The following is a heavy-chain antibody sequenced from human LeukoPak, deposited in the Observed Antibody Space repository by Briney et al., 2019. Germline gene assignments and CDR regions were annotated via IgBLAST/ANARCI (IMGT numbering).Heavy chain of an antibody. J-gene: IGHJ3*02. V-gene: IGHV4-34*01. CDR1: GVSFSGYY. CDR2: INHSGST. CDR3: ARQGDDSSGHDAFDI. D-gene: IGHD3-22*01. Sequence: PSETLSLTCAVYGVSFSGYYWSWIRQPPGKGLEWIGEINHSGSTNYNPSLKSRVTISVDTSKNQFSLKLSSVTAADTAVYYCARQGDDSSGHDAFDIWGQGTMVTVSS.